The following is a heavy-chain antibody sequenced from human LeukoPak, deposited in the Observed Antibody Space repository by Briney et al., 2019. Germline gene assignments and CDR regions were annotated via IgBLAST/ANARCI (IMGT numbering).Heavy chain of an antibody. CDR3: ASEGRRLKESYDSSGGSAFDI. D-gene: IGHD3-22*01. Sequence: GGSLRLSCAASGFTFSSYSMNWVRQAPGKGLEWVSSISSSSSYIYYADSVEGRFTISRDNAKNSLYLQMNSLRAEDTAVYYCASEGRRLKESYDSSGGSAFDIWGQGTMVTVSS. CDR1: GFTFSSYS. CDR2: ISSSSSYI. V-gene: IGHV3-21*01. J-gene: IGHJ3*02.